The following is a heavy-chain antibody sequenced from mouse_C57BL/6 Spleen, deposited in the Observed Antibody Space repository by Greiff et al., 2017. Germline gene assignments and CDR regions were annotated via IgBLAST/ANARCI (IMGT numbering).Heavy chain of an antibody. J-gene: IGHJ4*01. D-gene: IGHD3-3*01. CDR3: ARGDPLMDY. Sequence: QVQLLQPGAELVMPGASVKLSCKVSGYTFTSYWMCRVKQRPGQGLEGIGEIDPSDSYTNYNQKFKGKSTLTVYQSSSTAYLQLSSLTTADSAVYYCARGDPLMDYWGQGPSVTVSS. CDR1: GYTFTSYW. CDR2: IDPSDSYT. V-gene: IGHV1-69*01.